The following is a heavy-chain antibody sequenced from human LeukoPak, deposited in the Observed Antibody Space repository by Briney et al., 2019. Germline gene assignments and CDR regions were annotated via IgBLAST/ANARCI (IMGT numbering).Heavy chain of an antibody. Sequence: ASVKVSCKASGYTFTGYYIHWVRQAPGQGLEWMGWINPNINGTNYAQKFQGRVTVTGDRSISTAYMELSRLRSDDTAVYYCARSIVVVTAITPTFDYWGQGTLVTVSS. CDR2: INPNINGT. CDR1: GYTFTGYY. CDR3: ARSIVVVTAITPTFDY. D-gene: IGHD2-21*02. J-gene: IGHJ4*02. V-gene: IGHV1-2*02.